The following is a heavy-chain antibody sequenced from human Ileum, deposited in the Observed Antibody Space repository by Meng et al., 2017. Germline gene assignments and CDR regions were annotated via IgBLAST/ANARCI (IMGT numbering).Heavy chain of an antibody. J-gene: IGHJ4*02. D-gene: IGHD3-10*01. CDR1: GFTFSNHW. CDR2: INSDGSLT. Sequence: GGSLRLSCAASGFTFSNHWMHWVRQIPGKELVWVSRINSDGSLTSYTDSVKGRFTISRDNARDTLYLQMTNLRAEDTAVYYCARDVVIGQTTRAPFDYWGQGRLVTVSS. CDR3: ARDVVIGQTTRAPFDY. V-gene: IGHV3-74*01.